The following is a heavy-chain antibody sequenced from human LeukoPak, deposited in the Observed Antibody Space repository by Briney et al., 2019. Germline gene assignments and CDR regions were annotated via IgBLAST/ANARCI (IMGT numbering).Heavy chain of an antibody. Sequence: GGSLRLSCAASGFTFSSYAMSWVRQAPGKGLEWVSSISSSGANTYYADSVKGRFTISRDNSKNTLYLQMSSLRVKDTAVYYCAKRDRPCSGDCSAPYYFDYWGQGTLVTVSS. CDR2: ISSSGANT. V-gene: IGHV3-23*01. D-gene: IGHD2-21*02. J-gene: IGHJ4*02. CDR1: GFTFSSYA. CDR3: AKRDRPCSGDCSAPYYFDY.